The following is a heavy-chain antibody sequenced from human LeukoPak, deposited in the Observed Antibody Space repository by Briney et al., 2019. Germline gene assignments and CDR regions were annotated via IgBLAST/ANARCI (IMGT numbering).Heavy chain of an antibody. CDR2: IYYGGST. J-gene: IGHJ5*02. CDR3: ARDRSRDGYSRYNWFDP. D-gene: IGHD5-24*01. V-gene: IGHV4-59*01. Sequence: PSETLSLTCTVSGGSISSYYWSWIRQPPGKGLEWIGYIYYGGSTNYNPSLKSRVTISVDTSKNQFSLKLSSVTAADTAVYYCARDRSRDGYSRYNWFDPWGQGTLVTVSS. CDR1: GGSISSYY.